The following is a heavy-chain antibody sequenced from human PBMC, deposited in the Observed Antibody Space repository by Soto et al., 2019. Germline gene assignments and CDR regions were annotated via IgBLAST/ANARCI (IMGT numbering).Heavy chain of an antibody. CDR3: ARDRIGYCSSSSCLN. V-gene: IGHV4-31*03. J-gene: IGHJ4*02. D-gene: IGHD2-2*01. CDR2: IYYSGST. CDR1: GGSISSGGYY. Sequence: QVQLQESGPGLVKPSQTLSLTCTVSGGSISSGGYYWSWIRQHPGKGLEWIGYIYYSGSTYYNPSLTIRVTISVDTAKNQFSLNLRSVTAADTAVYDCARDRIGYCSSSSCLNWGQGALVTVSS.